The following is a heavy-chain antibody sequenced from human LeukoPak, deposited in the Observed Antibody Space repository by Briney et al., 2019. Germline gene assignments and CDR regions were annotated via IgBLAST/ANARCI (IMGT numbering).Heavy chain of an antibody. Sequence: SETLSLTCTVSGGXISSRSYSWGWIRQPPGKGLEWIGNIYDSGSTSPNPSLRSRVTMPVDTAKNQFSLKLSSVTAADTAVYYCARTYSSTWTGLYFDHWGQGTLVTVSS. V-gene: IGHV4-39*01. CDR1: GGXISSRSYS. J-gene: IGHJ4*02. CDR2: IYDSGST. CDR3: ARTYSSTWTGLYFDH. D-gene: IGHD2-2*01.